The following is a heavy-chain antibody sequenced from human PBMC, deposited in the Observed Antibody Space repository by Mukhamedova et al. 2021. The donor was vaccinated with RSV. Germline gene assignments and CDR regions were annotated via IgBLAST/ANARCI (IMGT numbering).Heavy chain of an antibody. CDR2: INHSRST. D-gene: IGHD3-3*01. J-gene: IGHJ4*02. Sequence: GEINHSRSTNYNPSLKSRVTISVDTSKNQFSLKPSSVTAADTAVYYCARDDFWSGYSYWCQGTLVTVSS. V-gene: IGHV4-34*01. CDR3: ARDDFWSGYSY.